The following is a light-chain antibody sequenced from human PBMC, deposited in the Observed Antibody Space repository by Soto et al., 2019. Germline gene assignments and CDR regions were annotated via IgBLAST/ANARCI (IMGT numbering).Light chain of an antibody. CDR3: CSYAGSYTLV. CDR1: SSDVGGYHY. J-gene: IGLJ2*01. Sequence: QSVLTQPRSVSGSPGQSVTLSCTGTSSDVGGYHYVSWYQHHPGKAPKILIYDVNKRPSGVPDRFSGSKSGNTASLTISGLQTEDEADYYCCSYAGSYTLVFGGGTKATVL. CDR2: DVN. V-gene: IGLV2-11*01.